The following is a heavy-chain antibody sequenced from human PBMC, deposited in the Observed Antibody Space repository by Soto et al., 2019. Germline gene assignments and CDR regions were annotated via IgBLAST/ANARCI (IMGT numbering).Heavy chain of an antibody. CDR1: GYTFTSYG. D-gene: IGHD2-2*01. CDR2: ISAYNGNT. J-gene: IGHJ1*01. CDR3: ARGESSTSLPLRVKRSNPGYFQH. Sequence: QVQLVQSGAEVKKPGASVKVSCKASGYTFTSYGISWVRQAPGQGLEWMGWISAYNGNTNYAQKLQGRLTMTTDTSTSTDYMELRILRSDDTAVYYCARGESSTSLPLRVKRSNPGYFQHWGQGTLITVSS. V-gene: IGHV1-18*01.